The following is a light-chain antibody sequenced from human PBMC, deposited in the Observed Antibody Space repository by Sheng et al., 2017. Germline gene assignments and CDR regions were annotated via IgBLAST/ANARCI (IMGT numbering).Light chain of an antibody. Sequence: EIVLTQSPATLSLSPGERATLSCRASQSVYTYLAWYQQKTGQAPRLLIYDASNRATGIPARFSGSGSGTDFTLTISSLEPEDFAVYYCQQRSNWPWTFGQGTKVEIK. CDR2: DAS. J-gene: IGKJ1*01. CDR1: QSVYTY. CDR3: QQRSNWPWT. V-gene: IGKV3-11*01.